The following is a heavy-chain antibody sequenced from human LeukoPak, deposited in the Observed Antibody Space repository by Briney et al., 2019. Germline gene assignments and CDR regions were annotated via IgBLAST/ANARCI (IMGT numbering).Heavy chain of an antibody. Sequence: GGSLRLSCAASGFTFSSYAMNWVRQAPGKGLEWVSSISSSSSYIYYADSVKGRFTISRDNAKNSLYLQMNSLRAEDTAVYYCARDKQYQLFGSSDYWGQGTLVTVSS. V-gene: IGHV3-21*01. J-gene: IGHJ4*02. CDR1: GFTFSSYA. CDR3: ARDKQYQLFGSSDY. CDR2: ISSSSSYI. D-gene: IGHD2-2*01.